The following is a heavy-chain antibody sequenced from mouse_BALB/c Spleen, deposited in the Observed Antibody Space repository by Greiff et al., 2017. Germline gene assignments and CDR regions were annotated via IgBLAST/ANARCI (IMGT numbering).Heavy chain of an antibody. J-gene: IGHJ4*01. V-gene: IGHV1-14*01. D-gene: IGHD1-1*01. CDR3: ARYGSSSFYAMDY. Sequence: EVQLQQSGPELVKPGASVKMSCKASGYTFTSYVMHWVKQKPGQGLEWIGYINPYNDGTKYNEKFKGKATLTSDKSSSTAYMELSSLTSEDSAVYYCARYGSSSFYAMDYWGQGTSVTVSS. CDR1: GYTFTSYV. CDR2: INPYNDGT.